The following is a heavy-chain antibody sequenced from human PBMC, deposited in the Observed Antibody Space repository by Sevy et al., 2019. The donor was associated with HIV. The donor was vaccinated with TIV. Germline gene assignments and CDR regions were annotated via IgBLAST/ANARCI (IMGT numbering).Heavy chain of an antibody. J-gene: IGHJ4*02. CDR3: ARHGGLVDRAFDF. CDR2: IFYSGRT. V-gene: IGHV4-39*01. CDR1: GASISRSSYD. D-gene: IGHD3-10*01. Sequence: SETLSLTCTVSGASISRSSYDWGWIRQPPGKGLECVGSIFYSGRTQYNPALNSRVTIYADTSKNQFSLTLSSVTVADTAVYYCARHGGLVDRAFDFWGQGALVTVSS.